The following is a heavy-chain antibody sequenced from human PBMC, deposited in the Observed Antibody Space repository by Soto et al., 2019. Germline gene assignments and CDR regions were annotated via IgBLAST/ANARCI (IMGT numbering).Heavy chain of an antibody. Sequence: SETLSLTCSVSGGSVSSGTHYWSWIRQPPGKGLEWIGYIYYTGTTKYNPSLKSRTSIPVDTSKNQFSLKMSSVTAADTALYNCAIDLHDYGVLSVCIDVWGQGTTV. CDR3: AIDLHDYGVLSVCIDV. CDR2: IYYTGTT. V-gene: IGHV4-61*01. J-gene: IGHJ6*02. CDR1: GGSVSSGTHY. D-gene: IGHD4-17*01.